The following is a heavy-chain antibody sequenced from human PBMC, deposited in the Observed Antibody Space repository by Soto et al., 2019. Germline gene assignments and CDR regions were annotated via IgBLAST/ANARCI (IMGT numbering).Heavy chain of an antibody. D-gene: IGHD6-19*01. J-gene: IGHJ5*01. CDR2: ISYDGHNK. V-gene: IGHV3-30-3*01. Sequence: QVQLVESGGDVVRPGESLRLSCVASGFTFSNYAMHWVRQAPGKGLEWVAFISYDGHNKYYADSIKGRITISKDNSMNILYLQMNSLRPEDTAVYYCARDRWYSSGWFDYWGQGILVTVSS. CDR1: GFTFSNYA. CDR3: ARDRWYSSGWFDY.